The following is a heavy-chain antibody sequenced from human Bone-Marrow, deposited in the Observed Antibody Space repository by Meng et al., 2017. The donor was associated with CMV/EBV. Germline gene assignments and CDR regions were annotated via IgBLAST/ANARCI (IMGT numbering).Heavy chain of an antibody. Sequence: GSLRLSCTVSGGFVSSGSYYWSWIRQPPGKGLEWIGYIYYSGSTNYNPSLKSRVTISVDTSKNQFSLKLSSVTAADTAVYYCARDPATYDFWSGYIRRDYYYGMDVWGQGTTVTVSS. CDR3: ARDPATYDFWSGYIRRDYYYGMDV. D-gene: IGHD3-3*01. CDR2: IYYSGST. V-gene: IGHV4-61*01. J-gene: IGHJ6*02. CDR1: GGFVSSGSYY.